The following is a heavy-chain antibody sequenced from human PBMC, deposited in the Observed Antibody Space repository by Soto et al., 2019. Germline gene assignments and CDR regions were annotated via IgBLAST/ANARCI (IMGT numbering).Heavy chain of an antibody. J-gene: IGHJ4*02. CDR3: ATRDCSSTSCYGSVNY. Sequence: GWSLRLSCADSGFSFSGYAMSWVRQAPGKGLEWVSALSSTGGTTYYADSVVGRFTISRDNSKNTLYLQMNSLRAEDTALYYCATRDCSSTSCYGSVNYWGPGTLVTVSS. CDR1: GFSFSGYA. D-gene: IGHD2-2*01. V-gene: IGHV3-23*01. CDR2: LSSTGGTT.